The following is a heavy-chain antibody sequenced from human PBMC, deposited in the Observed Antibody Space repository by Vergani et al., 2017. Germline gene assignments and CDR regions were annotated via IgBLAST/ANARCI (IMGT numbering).Heavy chain of an antibody. CDR2: IYYSGST. D-gene: IGHD1-14*01. V-gene: IGHV4-59*01. Sequence: QVQLQESGPGLVKPSETLSLTCTVSGGSISSYYWSWIRQPPGKGLEWIGYIYYSGSTNYNPSLKSRVTISVDTSKNQFSLKLSSVTAADTAVYYCARAAGTGYYYYYMDVWGQGTLVTVSS. CDR3: ARAAGTGYYYYYMDV. CDR1: GGSISSYY. J-gene: IGHJ6*03.